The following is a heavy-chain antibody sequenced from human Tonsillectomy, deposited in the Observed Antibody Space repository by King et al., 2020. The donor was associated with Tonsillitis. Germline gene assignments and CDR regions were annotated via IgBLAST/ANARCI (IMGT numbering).Heavy chain of an antibody. CDR1: GFTFSSYS. J-gene: IGHJ6*03. D-gene: IGHD2-2*01. CDR3: ARKSAVYCSSTSCYFDYYYMDV. CDR2: ISSSSSYI. V-gene: IGHV3-21*01. Sequence: VQLVESGGGLVKPGGSLRLSCAASGFTFSSYSMNWVRQAPGEGLEWVSSISSSSSYIYYADSVKGRFTISRDNAKNSLYLQMNSLRAEDTSVYYCARKSAVYCSSTSCYFDYYYMDVWGKGTTVTVSS.